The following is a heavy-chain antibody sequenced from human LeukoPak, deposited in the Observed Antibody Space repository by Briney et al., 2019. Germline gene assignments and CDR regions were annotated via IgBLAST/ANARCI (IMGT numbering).Heavy chain of an antibody. CDR3: AKDIFSSVGTPDY. CDR2: ITGRGDDT. CDR1: GFTFSSYW. J-gene: IGHJ4*02. V-gene: IGHV3-23*01. Sequence: GGSLRLSCAASGFTFSSYWMSWVRQAPGKGLEWLSGITGRGDDTKYADSVKGRFIISRDNSKNTVHLHLNGLTVEDAAVYYCAKDIFSSVGTPDYWGQGTRVTVSS. D-gene: IGHD3-3*02.